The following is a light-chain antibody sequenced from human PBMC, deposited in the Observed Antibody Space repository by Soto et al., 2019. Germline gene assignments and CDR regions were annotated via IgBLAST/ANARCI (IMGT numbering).Light chain of an antibody. V-gene: IGKV1-27*01. CDR3: QKHDSAPWT. CDR1: QGISIY. Sequence: DIQMTQSPSSLSASVGDRVTITCRASQGISIYLAWYQQRPGKVPKLLIYAASTLQSGVPSRFSGSGTGKDFNLTISSLQPEDVAAYYCQKHDSAPWTFGQGTKVEI. J-gene: IGKJ1*01. CDR2: AAS.